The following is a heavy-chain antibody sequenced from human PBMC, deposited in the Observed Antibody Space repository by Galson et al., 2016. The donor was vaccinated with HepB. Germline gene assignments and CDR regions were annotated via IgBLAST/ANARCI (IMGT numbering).Heavy chain of an antibody. D-gene: IGHD3-3*01. Sequence: SVKVSCKASGGTFGSYAITWVRQAPGQGLEWMGGIIPIFGTANYAQKFQGRVTITADESTSTAYMELSSLRSEDTAVYYCARGLTIFGVVTTYYGMDVWGQGTTVTVSS. CDR2: IIPIFGTA. CDR1: GGTFGSYA. V-gene: IGHV1-69*13. J-gene: IGHJ6*02. CDR3: ARGLTIFGVVTTYYGMDV.